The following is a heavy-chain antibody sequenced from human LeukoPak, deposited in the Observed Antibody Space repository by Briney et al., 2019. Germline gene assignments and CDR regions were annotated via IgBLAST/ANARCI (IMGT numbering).Heavy chain of an antibody. CDR3: AREGPPDY. V-gene: IGHV3-66*01. CDR2: IYSGGST. J-gene: IGHJ4*02. Sequence: PGGSLRLSRAASGFTVSSNYMSWVRQAPGKGLEWVSVIYSGGSTYYADSVKGRFTISRDNSKNTLYLQMNSLRAEDTAVYYCAREGPPDYWGQGTLVTVSS. CDR1: GFTVSSNY.